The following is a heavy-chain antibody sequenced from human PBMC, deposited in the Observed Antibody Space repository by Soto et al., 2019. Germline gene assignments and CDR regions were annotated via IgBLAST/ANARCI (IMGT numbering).Heavy chain of an antibody. D-gene: IGHD3-3*01. CDR1: GGSFSGYY. V-gene: IGHV4-34*01. CDR3: ARGFEGTFWSGHRAVNWFDP. J-gene: IGHJ5*02. Sequence: PSETLSLTCAVYGGSFSGYYWGWIRQPPGKGLEWIGEINHSGSTNYNPSLKSRVTISVDTSKNQFSLKLSSVTAADTAVYYCARGFEGTFWSGHRAVNWFDPWGQGTLVTVSS. CDR2: INHSGST.